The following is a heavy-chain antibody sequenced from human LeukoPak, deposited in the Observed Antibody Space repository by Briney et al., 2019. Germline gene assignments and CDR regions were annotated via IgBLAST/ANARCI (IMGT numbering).Heavy chain of an antibody. D-gene: IGHD3-10*01. V-gene: IGHV3-30*18. Sequence: GGSLRLSCVASGFTSSSYGMHWVRQAPGKGLEWVAVISYDGSNKYYADSVKGRFTISRDNSKNTLYLQMNSLRAEDTAVYYCAKDLAGSGIDAFDIWGQGTMVTVSS. CDR1: GFTSSSYG. CDR3: AKDLAGSGIDAFDI. J-gene: IGHJ3*02. CDR2: ISYDGSNK.